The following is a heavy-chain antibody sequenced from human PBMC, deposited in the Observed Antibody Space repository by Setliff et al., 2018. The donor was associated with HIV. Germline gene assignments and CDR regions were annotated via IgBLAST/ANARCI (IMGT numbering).Heavy chain of an antibody. CDR2: IYYSGST. V-gene: IGHV4-39*07. J-gene: IGHJ3*02. D-gene: IGHD6-13*01. Sequence: SETLSLTCTVSGGSISSSSYYWGWIRQPPGKGLEWIGSIYYSGSTYYNPSLKSRVTISIDTSKNQFSLKLSSVTPADTAVYYCASHAPSTSSWNAAAFDIWGQGTMVTVSS. CDR3: ASHAPSTSSWNAAAFDI. CDR1: GGSISSSSYY.